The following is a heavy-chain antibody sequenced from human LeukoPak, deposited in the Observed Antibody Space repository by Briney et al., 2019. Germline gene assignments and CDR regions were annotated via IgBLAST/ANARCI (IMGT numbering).Heavy chain of an antibody. J-gene: IGHJ4*02. CDR2: ISGSGGST. V-gene: IGHV3-23*01. CDR3: AKNQVGATNRFDY. D-gene: IGHD1-26*01. Sequence: GGSLRLSCAASGFTFSSYAMSWVRQAPGGGLEWVSAISGSGGSTYYADSVKGRFTISRDNSKNTLYLQMNSLRAEDTAVYYCAKNQVGATNRFDYWGQGTLVTVSS. CDR1: GFTFSSYA.